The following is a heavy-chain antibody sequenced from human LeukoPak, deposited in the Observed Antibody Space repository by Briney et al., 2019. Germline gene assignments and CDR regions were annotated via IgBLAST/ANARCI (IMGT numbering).Heavy chain of an antibody. CDR3: ATIREPGIAVAGGFDY. Sequence: GGSLRLSCAASGFTFSSYAMHWVRQVPGKGLERVAVISYHGSNKYYADSVKGRFTISRDNSKNTLYLQMNSLRAEDTAVYYCATIREPGIAVAGGFDYWGQGTLVTVSS. J-gene: IGHJ4*02. V-gene: IGHV3-30-3*01. CDR1: GFTFSSYA. CDR2: ISYHGSNK. D-gene: IGHD6-19*01.